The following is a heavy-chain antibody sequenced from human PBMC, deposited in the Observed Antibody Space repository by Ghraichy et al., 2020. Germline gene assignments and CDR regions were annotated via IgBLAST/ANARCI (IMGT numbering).Heavy chain of an antibody. D-gene: IGHD2/OR15-2a*01. CDR2: INQDGSAQ. CDR3: TGGFFHYYMDV. V-gene: IGHV3-7*01. Sequence: GGSLRLSCAASGFSFSRYWMSWVRQAPGKGLEWVANINQDGSAQNYVDSVKGRFTISRDNAKNSLYLEIDGLRAEDTAIYYCTGGFFHYYMDVWGKGTTVTVSS. CDR1: GFSFSRYW. J-gene: IGHJ6*03.